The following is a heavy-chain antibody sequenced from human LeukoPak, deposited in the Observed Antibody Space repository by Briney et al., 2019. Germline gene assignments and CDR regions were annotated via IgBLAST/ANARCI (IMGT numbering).Heavy chain of an antibody. CDR1: GVTFSSYG. V-gene: IGHV3-30*18. CDR2: ISNDGSNK. D-gene: IGHD1-7*01. Sequence: PGGSLRLSCAASGVTFSSYGMHWVRQAPGKGLEWVAVISNDGSNKHYADSVKGRFTISRDNSKNTLYLQMNSLRAEDTAAYYCAKDLTGVNYCLDQWGQGTLVTVSS. CDR3: AKDLTGVNYCLDQ. J-gene: IGHJ4*02.